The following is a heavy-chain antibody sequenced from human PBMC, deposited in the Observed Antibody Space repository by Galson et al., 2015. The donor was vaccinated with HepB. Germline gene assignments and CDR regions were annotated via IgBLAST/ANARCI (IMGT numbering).Heavy chain of an antibody. CDR2: FDPEDGET. J-gene: IGHJ1*01. Sequence: SVKVSCKVSGYTLTELSMHWVRQAPGKGLEWMGGFDPEDGETIYAQKFQGGVTMTEDTSTDTAYMELSSLRSEDTAVYYCATDLPFTIFGVVISTSAEYFQHWGQGTLVTVSS. CDR1: GYTLTELS. CDR3: ATDLPFTIFGVVISTSAEYFQH. D-gene: IGHD3-3*01. V-gene: IGHV1-24*01.